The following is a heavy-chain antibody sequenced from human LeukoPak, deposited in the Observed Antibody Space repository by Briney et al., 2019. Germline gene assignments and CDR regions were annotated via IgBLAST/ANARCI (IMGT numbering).Heavy chain of an antibody. J-gene: IGHJ4*02. D-gene: IGHD6-13*01. CDR1: GFSFSDYW. CDR2: IKQDGSEE. CDR3: ASGRQLGY. V-gene: IGHV3-7*01. Sequence: GGSLRLFCAASGFSFSDYWMSWGRQAPGKGLEWVANIKQDGSEEYYVDSVKGRFTISRDNAKNSLYLQMNSLRAEDTAVYYCASGRQLGYWGQGTLVTVSS.